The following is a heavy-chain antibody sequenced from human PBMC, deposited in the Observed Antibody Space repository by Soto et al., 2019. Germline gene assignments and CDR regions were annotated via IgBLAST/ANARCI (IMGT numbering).Heavy chain of an antibody. CDR3: ASDRGAVTGQYFDY. CDR1: GFTFSAVY. Sequence: QVPLEESGGGLVKPGGSLRLSCAASGFTFSAVYMSWIRQAPNKGLEYISYIRSSGTSANYADSVKGRFTISRDNAKNSLYLQMNSLRAEDTAVYYCASDRGAVTGQYFDYWGQGALVTVSS. CDR2: IRSSGTSA. D-gene: IGHD6-19*01. V-gene: IGHV3-11*05. J-gene: IGHJ4*02.